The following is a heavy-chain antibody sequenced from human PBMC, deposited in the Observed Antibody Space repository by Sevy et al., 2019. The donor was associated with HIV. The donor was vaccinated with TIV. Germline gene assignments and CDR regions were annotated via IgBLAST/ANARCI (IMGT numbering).Heavy chain of an antibody. CDR3: ATTSTPLYYYALDV. D-gene: IGHD1-26*01. V-gene: IGHV3-53*01. CDR1: GFTVSSNY. J-gene: IGHJ6*02. Sequence: GGSLRLSCAASGFTVSSNYMSWVRQAPGKGLEWVSVIYSGEYTYYADTVKGRLTISRDISKNTLNLQMNSLGAEDTAIYYCATTSTPLYYYALDVWGQGTTVTVSS. CDR2: IYSGEYT.